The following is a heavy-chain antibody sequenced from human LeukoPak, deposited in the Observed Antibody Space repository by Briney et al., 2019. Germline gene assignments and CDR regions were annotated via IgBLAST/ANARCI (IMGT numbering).Heavy chain of an antibody. D-gene: IGHD4-17*01. V-gene: IGHV4-59*01. CDR1: GGSISSYY. CDR3: ARGLPVGYGDYPAGLFDY. J-gene: IGHJ4*02. CDR2: IYYSGST. Sequence: SETLSLTCTVSGGSISSYYWSWIRQPPGKGLEWIGYIYYSGSTNYNSSLKSRVTISVDTSKNQFSLKLSSVTAADTAVYYCARGLPVGYGDYPAGLFDYWGQGTLVTVSS.